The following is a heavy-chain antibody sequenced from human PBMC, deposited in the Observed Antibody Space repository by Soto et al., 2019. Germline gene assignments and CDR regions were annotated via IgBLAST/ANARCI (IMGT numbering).Heavy chain of an antibody. CDR2: VKTKSEGETT. J-gene: IGHJ5*02. Sequence: EVHLVESGGGWVKPGGSLTLSCVASGFTFGDAWMNWVRQAAGKGLEWVGHVKTKSEGETTDYAAPVKGRFTIWRDDSTNTLYSYMNSLKSEDTGKYFCTTLGPSWGQGTQVTVSS. CDR3: TTLGPS. CDR1: GFTFGDAW. V-gene: IGHV3-15*07.